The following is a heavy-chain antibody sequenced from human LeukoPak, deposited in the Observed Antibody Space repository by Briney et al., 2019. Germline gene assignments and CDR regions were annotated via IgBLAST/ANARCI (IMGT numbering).Heavy chain of an antibody. V-gene: IGHV3-23*01. D-gene: IGHD2-8*01. CDR2: ISGSGGST. Sequence: PGGSLRLSCAASGFTFSSYAMSWVRQAPGKGLEWVSGISGSGGSTFYADSVKGRFTISRDNSKNTLYLQMNSLRAEDTAVYYCAKLVYTPVAPCFDYRGQGTLVTVAS. CDR1: GFTFSSYA. J-gene: IGHJ4*02. CDR3: AKLVYTPVAPCFDY.